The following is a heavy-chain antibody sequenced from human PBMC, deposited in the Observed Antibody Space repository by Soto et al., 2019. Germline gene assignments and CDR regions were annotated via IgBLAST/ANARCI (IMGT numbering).Heavy chain of an antibody. CDR3: ARTYCVADCPRRDFDY. V-gene: IGHV1-46*01. D-gene: IGHD2-21*02. J-gene: IGHJ4*02. CDR1: GYILSSYN. Sequence: ASVKVSCKASGYILSSYNMHWVRQAPGQGLEWMGIINPSGGRTSYAQKFQDRVTMTRDTSTNTVYMELSSLRSDDTAVYYCARTYCVADCPRRDFDYWGQGTLVTVSS. CDR2: INPSGGRT.